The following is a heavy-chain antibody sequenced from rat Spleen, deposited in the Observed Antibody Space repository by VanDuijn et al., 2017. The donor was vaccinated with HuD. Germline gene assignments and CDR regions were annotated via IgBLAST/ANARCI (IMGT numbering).Heavy chain of an antibody. V-gene: IGHV5-58*01. CDR2: ISNDGSNT. CDR3: TRHLTGNSYFDY. Sequence: EVQLVETGGGLVQPGESLKLSCVASGFTFSRYWMYWVRQAPGKGLEWVSSISNDGSNTYYRDSVKGRFTISRDSAKSTLYLQMDSLRSEDTATYYCTRHLTGNSYFDYWGQGVMVTVSS. J-gene: IGHJ2*01. D-gene: IGHD5-1*01. CDR1: GFTFSRYW.